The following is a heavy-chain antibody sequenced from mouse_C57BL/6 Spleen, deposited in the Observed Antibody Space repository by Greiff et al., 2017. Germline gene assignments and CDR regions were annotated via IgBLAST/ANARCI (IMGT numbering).Heavy chain of an antibody. V-gene: IGHV1-64*01. J-gene: IGHJ2*01. D-gene: IGHD1-1*01. CDR2: IHPNSGST. CDR1: GYTFTSYW. Sequence: QVQLQQSGAELVKPGASVKLSCKASGYTFTSYWMHWVKQRPGQGLEWIGMIHPNSGSTNYNEKFKSKATLTVDKSSSTAYMQLSSLTSEDSAVYDCEREVYGSSSPHCYWGQGTTLTVSS. CDR3: EREVYGSSSPHCY.